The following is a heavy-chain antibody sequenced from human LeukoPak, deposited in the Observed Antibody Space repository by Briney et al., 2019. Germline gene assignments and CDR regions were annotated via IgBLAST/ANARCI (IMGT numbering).Heavy chain of an antibody. Sequence: ASVKVSCKSSGYTFTSYYIHWVRQAPGQGLEWMGITNPSGGSTSYAQKFQGRVTMTRDTSTSTVYMELNSLRAEDTALYYCAKGGRIVGAIKPDYFDYWGQGTLVTVSS. V-gene: IGHV1-46*01. D-gene: IGHD1-26*01. J-gene: IGHJ4*02. CDR1: GYTFTSYY. CDR2: TNPSGGST. CDR3: AKGGRIVGAIKPDYFDY.